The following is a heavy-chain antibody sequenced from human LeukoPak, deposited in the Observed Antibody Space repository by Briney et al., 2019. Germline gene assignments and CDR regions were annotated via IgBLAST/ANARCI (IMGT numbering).Heavy chain of an antibody. V-gene: IGHV3-23*01. D-gene: IGHD2-2*01. CDR2: ISGSGGNT. J-gene: IGHJ4*02. CDR1: GFTFSSYA. Sequence: GGSLRLSCAASGFTFSSYAMNWVRQAPGKGLEWVSSISGSGGNTYYADSVKGRFTISRDNSKNTLYLQMNSLRAEDTALYYCAKAYCRGTRCYRDYWGQGTLVTVSS. CDR3: AKAYCRGTRCYRDY.